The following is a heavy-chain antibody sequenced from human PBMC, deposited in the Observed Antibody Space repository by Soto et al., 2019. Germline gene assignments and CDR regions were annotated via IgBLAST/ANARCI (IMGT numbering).Heavy chain of an antibody. V-gene: IGHV4-30-2*01. D-gene: IGHD3-22*01. CDR1: GGSISSGGYS. J-gene: IGHJ4*02. Sequence: SETLSLTCAVSGGSISSGGYSWSWIRQPPGKGLEWIGYVYHSGSTNYNPSLKSRVTISVDTSKNQFSLKLSSVTAADTAVYYCARGQGYDYYDSSGHYLDYWGQGTLVTVSS. CDR3: ARGQGYDYYDSSGHYLDY. CDR2: VYHSGST.